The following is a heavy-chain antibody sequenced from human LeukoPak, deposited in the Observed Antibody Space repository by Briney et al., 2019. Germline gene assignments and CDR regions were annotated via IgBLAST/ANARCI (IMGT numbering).Heavy chain of an antibody. CDR1: GFTFSSYW. D-gene: IGHD3-3*01. Sequence: GGSLRLSCPASGFTFSSYWMHWVHQAPGKGLVWVSRINSDGSSTSYADSVKGRFTISRDNAKNTLYLQMNSLRAEDTAVYYCAREDDFWSGYLDYWGQGTLVTVSS. J-gene: IGHJ4*02. CDR3: AREDDFWSGYLDY. V-gene: IGHV3-74*01. CDR2: INSDGSST.